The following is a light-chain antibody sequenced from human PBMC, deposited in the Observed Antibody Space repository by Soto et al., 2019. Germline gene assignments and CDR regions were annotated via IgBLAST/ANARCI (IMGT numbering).Light chain of an antibody. CDR2: DVS. Sequence: QSALTQPASVSGSPGQSITISCTGTSSDVGAYNYVSWYQQHPGKAPKLMIYDVSNRPSGVSNRVSGSKSGNTASLTISGLQAEDEADYYCTSFTSASTQVFGGGTKLTVL. J-gene: IGLJ2*01. V-gene: IGLV2-14*01. CDR1: SSDVGAYNY. CDR3: TSFTSASTQV.